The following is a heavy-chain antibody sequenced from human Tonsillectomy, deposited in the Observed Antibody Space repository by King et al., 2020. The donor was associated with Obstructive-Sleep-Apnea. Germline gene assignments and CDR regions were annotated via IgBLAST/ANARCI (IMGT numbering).Heavy chain of an antibody. J-gene: IGHJ4*02. D-gene: IGHD6-25*01. V-gene: IGHV3-23*04. CDR1: GFTFTSYA. CDR2: ISGSGGST. CDR3: AKLNQGLPLDY. Sequence: LQLVQSGGGLVQPGGSLRLSCAASGFTFTSYALSWVRQAPGKGLEWVSTISGSGGSTYYADSVKGRFTISRDNSNNTLYLQMGSLRAEDTAVYYCAKLNQGLPLDYWGQGTLVTVSS.